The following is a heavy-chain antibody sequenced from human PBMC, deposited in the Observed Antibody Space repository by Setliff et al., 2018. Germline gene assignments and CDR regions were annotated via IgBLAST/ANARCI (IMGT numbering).Heavy chain of an antibody. CDR3: ARMSGFQYIDV. J-gene: IGHJ6*03. V-gene: IGHV4-39*01. Sequence: SETLSLTCTVSGGSISSGVYYWGWIRQPPGKGLEWIGRIYHGGKTYYNTSLESRLTISVDTSKNQFSLKLRSVTAADTAVYYCARMSGFQYIDVWGKGTTVTVSS. CDR1: GGSISSGVYY. CDR2: IYHGGKT. D-gene: IGHD3-3*01.